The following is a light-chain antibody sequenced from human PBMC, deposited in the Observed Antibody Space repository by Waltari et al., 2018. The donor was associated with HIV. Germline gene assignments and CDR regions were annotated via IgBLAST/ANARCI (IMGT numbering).Light chain of an antibody. J-gene: IGKJ2*01. CDR1: QTVTSNY. CDR2: GAS. CDR3: HQYGTSPQT. Sequence: EIVLTQSPRTLSLSPGERATLPCRASQTVTSNYLAWYQVKPGQAPRLLIYGASIRATGVPDRFSGSGSGTDFTLTIGRLEPEDFAVYYCHQYGTSPQTFGQGSKVEI. V-gene: IGKV3-20*01.